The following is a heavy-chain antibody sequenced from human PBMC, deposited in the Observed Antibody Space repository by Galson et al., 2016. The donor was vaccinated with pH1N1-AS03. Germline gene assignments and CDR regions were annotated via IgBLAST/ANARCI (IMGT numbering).Heavy chain of an antibody. J-gene: IGHJ6*02. CDR2: IDPNSGVT. V-gene: IGHV1-2*04. CDR3: AKDPRGPCTSTTCATAYYFGMDF. D-gene: IGHD2/OR15-2a*01. CDR1: GYTFTGFY. Sequence: SVKVSCKASGYTFTGFYVHWVRQAPGQGLEWMGWIDPNSGVTNYAQKFQAWVTMTRDTYNTTAYMEVSGLKSDDTAFYYCAKDPRGPCTSTTCATAYYFGMDFWGQGTTVIVSS.